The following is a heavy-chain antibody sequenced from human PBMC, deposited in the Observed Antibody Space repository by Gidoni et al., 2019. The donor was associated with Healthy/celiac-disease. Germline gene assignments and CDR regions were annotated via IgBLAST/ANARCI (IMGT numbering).Heavy chain of an antibody. V-gene: IGHV4-31*03. D-gene: IGHD5-18*01. Sequence: QVQLQESGPGLVTPSQTLSLTCTVSGGSISSGGYYWSWIRQHPGKGLEWIGYIYYSGSTYYNPSLKSRVTISVDTSKNQFSLKLSSVTAADTAVYYCAREGYSYGTNWFDPWGQGTLVTVSS. J-gene: IGHJ5*02. CDR1: GGSISSGGYY. CDR3: AREGYSYGTNWFDP. CDR2: IYYSGST.